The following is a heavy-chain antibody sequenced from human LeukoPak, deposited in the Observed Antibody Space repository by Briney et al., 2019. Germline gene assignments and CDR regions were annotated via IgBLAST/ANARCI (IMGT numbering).Heavy chain of an antibody. Sequence: ASVKVSCKASGYTFNSYGISWVRQAPGQGLEWMGWISAYNGHTNYAQKFQGRVTMTTDTSTSTAYMDLRSLRSDDTAVYYCARSWRFCSGDSCYPIDYWGQGTLVTVSS. CDR1: GYTFNSYG. CDR2: ISAYNGHT. CDR3: ARSWRFCSGDSCYPIDY. J-gene: IGHJ4*02. D-gene: IGHD2-15*01. V-gene: IGHV1-18*01.